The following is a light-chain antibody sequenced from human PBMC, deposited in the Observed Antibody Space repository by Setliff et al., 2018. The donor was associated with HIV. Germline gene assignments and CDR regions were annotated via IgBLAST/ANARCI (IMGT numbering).Light chain of an antibody. Sequence: QSALTQPRSVSGSPGQSVTISCTGASSDVGGYDSVSWYQQHPGKAPKLMIYEVNQRPSGVSNRFSGSKSGNTASLTISGLQAEDEANYYCCSYAGVSPSLVFGGGTKVTVL. CDR1: SSDVGGYDS. J-gene: IGLJ2*01. V-gene: IGLV2-11*01. CDR3: CSYAGVSPSLV. CDR2: EVN.